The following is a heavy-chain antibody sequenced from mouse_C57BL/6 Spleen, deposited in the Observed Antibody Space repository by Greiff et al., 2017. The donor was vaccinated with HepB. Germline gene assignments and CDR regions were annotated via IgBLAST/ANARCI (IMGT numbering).Heavy chain of an antibody. CDR1: GFSLTSYG. Sequence: VKLMESGPGLVQPSQSLSITCTVSGFSLTSYGVHWVRQPPGKGLEWLGVIWSGGSTDYNAAFISRLSISKDNSKSEVFFKMNSLQADDTAICYCAKNGRYYGSGLYFDVWGTGTTVTVSS. D-gene: IGHD1-1*01. CDR3: AKNGRYYGSGLYFDV. CDR2: IWSGGST. V-gene: IGHV2-4*01. J-gene: IGHJ1*03.